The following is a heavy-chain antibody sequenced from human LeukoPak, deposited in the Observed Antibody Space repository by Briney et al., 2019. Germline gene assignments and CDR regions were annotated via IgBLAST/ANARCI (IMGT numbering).Heavy chain of an antibody. J-gene: IGHJ4*02. CDR3: AREHMVRGVIDR. D-gene: IGHD3-10*01. CDR2: IYSRGST. V-gene: IGHV4-4*07. CDR1: GGSLSNCY. Sequence: PSETLSLTCTVSGGSLSNCYWSWIRQPAGKRLEWLGRIYSRGSTNYNPSLGSRVTVSVDTSKNQFSLKLSSVTAADTAVYYCAREHMVRGVIDRWGQGALVTVSS.